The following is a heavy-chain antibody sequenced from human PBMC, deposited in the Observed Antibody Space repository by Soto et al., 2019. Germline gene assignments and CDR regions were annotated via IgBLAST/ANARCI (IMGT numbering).Heavy chain of an antibody. V-gene: IGHV4-34*01. J-gene: IGHJ4*02. D-gene: IGHD2-21*02. CDR3: ARGGSCGGDCYSLPFDY. CDR2: INHSGST. CDR1: GGSFSGYY. Sequence: QVQLQQWGAGLFKPSETLSLTCTLYGGSFSGYYWSWIRQPPGKGLEWIGEINHSGSTNYNPSLKSRVTISVDTSKNHFSLKLSSVTAADTAVYSCARGGSCGGDCYSLPFDYWGQGTLVTVSS.